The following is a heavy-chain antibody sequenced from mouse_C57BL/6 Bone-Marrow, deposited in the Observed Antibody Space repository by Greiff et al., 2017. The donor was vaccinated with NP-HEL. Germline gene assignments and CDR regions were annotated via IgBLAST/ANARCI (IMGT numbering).Heavy chain of an antibody. CDR3: ASDYDPYYYAMDY. J-gene: IGHJ4*01. V-gene: IGHV3-6*01. D-gene: IGHD2-3*01. CDR2: ISYDGSN. CDR1: GYSITSGYY. Sequence: VQLKESGPGLVKPSQSLSLTCSVTGYSITSGYYWNWIRQFPGNKLEWMGYISYDGSNNYNPSLKNRISITRDTSKNQFFLKLNSVTTEDTATYYCASDYDPYYYAMDYWGQGTSVTVSS.